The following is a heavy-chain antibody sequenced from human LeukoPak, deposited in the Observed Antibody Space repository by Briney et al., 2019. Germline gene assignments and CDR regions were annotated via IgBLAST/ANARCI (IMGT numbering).Heavy chain of an antibody. J-gene: IGHJ4*02. CDR3: ARDQRGYNYYDSSGYYYI. CDR1: GYTFTGYY. D-gene: IGHD3-22*01. V-gene: IGHV1-2*02. Sequence: ASVKVSCKASGYTFTGYYMHWVRQAHGQGLEWMGWINPNSGGTNYAQKFQGRVTMTRDTSISTAYMELSRLRSDDTAVYYCARDQRGYNYYDSSGYYYIWGQGTLVTVSS. CDR2: INPNSGGT.